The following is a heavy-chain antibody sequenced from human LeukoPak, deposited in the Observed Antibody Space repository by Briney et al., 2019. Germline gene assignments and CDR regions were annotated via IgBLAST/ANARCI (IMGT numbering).Heavy chain of an antibody. CDR2: ISYDGSNK. CDR1: GFTFSSYA. Sequence: GGSLRLSCAASGFTFSSYAMHWVRQAPGKGLEWVAVISYDGSNKYYADSVKGRFTISRDNSKNTLYLQMNSLRAEDTAVYYCARSIAVAGEADAFDIWGQGTMVTVSS. D-gene: IGHD6-19*01. CDR3: ARSIAVAGEADAFDI. J-gene: IGHJ3*02. V-gene: IGHV3-30*04.